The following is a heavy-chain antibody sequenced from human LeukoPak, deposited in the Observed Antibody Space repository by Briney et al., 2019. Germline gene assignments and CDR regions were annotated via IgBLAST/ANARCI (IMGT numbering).Heavy chain of an antibody. Sequence: SQTLSLTCAISGDSVSSNSVTWNWIRQSPSRGLEWLGRTYYRSTWYNDYAVSVRGRITVNPDTSKNQFSLHLNSATPEDTAVYYCARRQQWLAHFGYFDYWGQGTLVTVSS. V-gene: IGHV6-1*01. CDR1: GDSVSSNSVT. J-gene: IGHJ4*02. D-gene: IGHD6-19*01. CDR3: ARRQQWLAHFGYFDY. CDR2: TYYRSTWYN.